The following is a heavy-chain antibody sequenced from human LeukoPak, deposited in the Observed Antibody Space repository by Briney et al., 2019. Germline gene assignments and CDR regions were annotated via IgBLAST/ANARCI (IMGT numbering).Heavy chain of an antibody. D-gene: IGHD2-2*02. J-gene: IGHJ3*02. CDR3: ARAEVVPAAILELDAFDI. CDR2: IIPIFGTA. V-gene: IGHV1-69*13. CDR1: GGTFSSYA. Sequence: SVKVSCKASGGTFSSYAISWVRQAPGQGLEWMGGIIPIFGTANYAQKFQGRVTITADESTSTAYMELSSLRSEDTAVYYCARAEVVPAAILELDAFDIWGQGTMVTVSS.